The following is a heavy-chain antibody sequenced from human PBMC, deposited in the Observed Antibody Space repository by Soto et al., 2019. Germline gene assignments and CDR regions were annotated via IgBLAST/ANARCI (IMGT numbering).Heavy chain of an antibody. D-gene: IGHD5-12*01. V-gene: IGHV1-18*01. CDR2: ISAYNGNT. Sequence: HVQLVQSGAEGKKPGASLKVSCKASGYTFISYGVSWVRQAPGQGLEWLGWISAYNGNTNYAQKFQGKITITTDTSTSTVYMDLRGLRTDDTAVYYCARDQTKWLTDAFDIWGQGTMVVVSS. J-gene: IGHJ3*02. CDR3: ARDQTKWLTDAFDI. CDR1: GYTFISYG.